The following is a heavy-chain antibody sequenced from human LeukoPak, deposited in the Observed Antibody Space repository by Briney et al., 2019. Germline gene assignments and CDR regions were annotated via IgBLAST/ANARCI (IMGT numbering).Heavy chain of an antibody. CDR1: GGSFSGYY. CDR2: INHSGNT. Sequence: SETLSLTCAVYGGSFSGYYWSWIRQPPGKGLEWIGEINHSGNTNYNPSLKSRVTISVDTSKNQFSLKLSSVTAADTAVYYCARGGIAAAGIVRWFDPWGQGTLVTVSS. D-gene: IGHD6-13*01. V-gene: IGHV4-34*01. CDR3: ARGGIAAAGIVRWFDP. J-gene: IGHJ5*02.